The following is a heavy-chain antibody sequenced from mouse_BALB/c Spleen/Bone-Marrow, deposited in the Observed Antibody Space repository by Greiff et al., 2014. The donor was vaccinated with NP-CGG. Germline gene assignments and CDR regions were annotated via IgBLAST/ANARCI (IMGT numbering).Heavy chain of an antibody. CDR2: TNPRNGGT. V-gene: IGHV1S16*01. CDR1: GYTFTNYY. D-gene: IGHD4-1*01. CDR3: TRFWDEAY. J-gene: IGHJ3*01. Sequence: QVQLQQSGAELVKPGASVKLSCKASGYTFTNYYMYWVKQRPGQGLEWIGETNPRNGGTNFNEKFKRKATLTVDKSSSTAYMKLNSLTSEDSAVYYCTRFWDEAYWGQGTLVTVSA.